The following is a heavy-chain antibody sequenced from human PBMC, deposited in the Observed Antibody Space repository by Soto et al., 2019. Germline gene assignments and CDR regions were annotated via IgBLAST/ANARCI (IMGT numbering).Heavy chain of an antibody. CDR1: GFTFRNDG. D-gene: IGHD3-22*01. V-gene: IGHV3-48*01. Sequence: GGSLRLSCAASGFTFRNDGMNWVRQAPGKGLEWVSYIGIGSSTKYYADSVKGRFTISRDNAKNSLYLQMNSLRAEDTAVYYCARGDYHDTSGPFSDAFDVWGQGTMVTGSS. CDR2: IGIGSSTK. CDR3: ARGDYHDTSGPFSDAFDV. J-gene: IGHJ3*01.